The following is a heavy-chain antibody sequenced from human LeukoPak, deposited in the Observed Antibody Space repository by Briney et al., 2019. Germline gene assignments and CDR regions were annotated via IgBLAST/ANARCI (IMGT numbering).Heavy chain of an antibody. CDR2: ISGSGGST. D-gene: IGHD2-15*01. CDR1: GFAFSSYA. CDR3: AKGGGYCSGGSCHYDY. V-gene: IGHV3-23*01. Sequence: GGSLRLSCAASGFAFSSYAMSWVRQAPGKGLEWVSAISGSGGSTYYADSVRGRFTISRDNSKNTLYLQMNSLRAEDTAVYYCAKGGGYCSGGSCHYDYWGQGTLVTVSS. J-gene: IGHJ4*02.